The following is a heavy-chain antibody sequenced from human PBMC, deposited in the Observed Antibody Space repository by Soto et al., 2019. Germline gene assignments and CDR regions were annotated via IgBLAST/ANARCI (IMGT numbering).Heavy chain of an antibody. CDR2: INGGSTT. CDR3: ATIAVPPAFDI. Sequence: GGSLRLACAASGFTFSSYAMSGVRQAQGKGLEWVTAINGGSTTYYADSVKGRFTISRDNSKNTLYLQMNSLRAEDTAVYYCATIAVPPAFDIWGQGTMVTVSS. D-gene: IGHD6-19*01. V-gene: IGHV3-23*01. CDR1: GFTFSSYA. J-gene: IGHJ3*02.